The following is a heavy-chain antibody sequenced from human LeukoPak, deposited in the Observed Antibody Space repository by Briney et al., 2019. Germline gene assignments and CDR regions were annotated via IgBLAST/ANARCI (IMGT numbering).Heavy chain of an antibody. CDR1: GGSISSYY. CDR3: ARVEMATFDH. Sequence: SETLSLTCTVSGGSISSYYWSWLEQPAGKGLKWIGRICTSGRTNYNPSLKSRVTMPVDTSKNQSSLKLSSVPAADTAGYYCARVEMATFDHWGQGTLVTVSS. V-gene: IGHV4-4*07. D-gene: IGHD5-24*01. CDR2: ICTSGRT. J-gene: IGHJ4*02.